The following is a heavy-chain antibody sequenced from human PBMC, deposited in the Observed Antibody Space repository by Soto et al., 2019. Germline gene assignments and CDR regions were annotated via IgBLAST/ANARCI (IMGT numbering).Heavy chain of an antibody. CDR3: ARRPYSGWHGFDY. Sequence: ASVKVSCKASGYTFASYAISWMRQAPGQGLEWMGWISAYNGNTNYAQKLQGRVTMTTDTSTSTAYMELRSLRSDDTATYYCARRPYSGWHGFDYWGQGTLVTVSS. V-gene: IGHV1-18*01. CDR1: GYTFASYA. D-gene: IGHD6-19*01. J-gene: IGHJ4*02. CDR2: ISAYNGNT.